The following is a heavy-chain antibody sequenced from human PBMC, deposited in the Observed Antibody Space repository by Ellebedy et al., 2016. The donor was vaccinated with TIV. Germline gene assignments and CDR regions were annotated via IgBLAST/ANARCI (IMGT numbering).Heavy chain of an antibody. CDR3: AKDGKDIVVVPAAIRTQYYYYGMDV. Sequence: GESLKISXAASGFTFSSYAMSWVRQAPGKGLEWVSAISGSGGSTYYADSVKGRFTISRDNSKNTLYLQMNSLRAEDTAVYYCAKDGKDIVVVPAAIRTQYYYYGMDVWGQGTTVTVSS. V-gene: IGHV3-23*01. CDR2: ISGSGGST. CDR1: GFTFSSYA. D-gene: IGHD2-2*01. J-gene: IGHJ6*02.